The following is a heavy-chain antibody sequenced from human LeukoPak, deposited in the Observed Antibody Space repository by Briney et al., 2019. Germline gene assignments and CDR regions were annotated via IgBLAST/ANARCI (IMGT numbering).Heavy chain of an antibody. D-gene: IGHD3-3*01. CDR3: ARRLRFLEWSPVFDY. J-gene: IGHJ4*02. CDR2: ISYDGSNK. CDR1: GFTFSIYA. Sequence: PGRSLRLSCAASGFTFSIYAMHWVRQAPGKGLEWVAVISYDGSNKYYADSVKGRFTISRDNSKNTLYLQMNSLRAEDTAVYYCARRLRFLEWSPVFDYWGQGTLVTVSS. V-gene: IGHV3-30*01.